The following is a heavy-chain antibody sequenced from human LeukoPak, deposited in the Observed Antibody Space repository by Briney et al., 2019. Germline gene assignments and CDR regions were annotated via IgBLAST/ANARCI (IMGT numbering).Heavy chain of an antibody. V-gene: IGHV3-30*02. CDR2: IRYDGSNK. CDR1: GFTFSSYG. Sequence: GGSLRLSCAASGFTFSSYGMHWVRQAPGKGLEWVAFIRYDGSNKYYADSVKGRFTISRDNSKNTLYLQMNSLRSEDTAVYYCARGPTNGQAFDYWGQGTLVSVSS. D-gene: IGHD2-8*01. J-gene: IGHJ4*02. CDR3: ARGPTNGQAFDY.